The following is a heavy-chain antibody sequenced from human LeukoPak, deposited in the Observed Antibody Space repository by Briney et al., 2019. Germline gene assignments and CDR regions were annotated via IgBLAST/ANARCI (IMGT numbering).Heavy chain of an antibody. J-gene: IGHJ6*03. CDR3: ARHHSSGWYEYYMDV. D-gene: IGHD6-19*01. Sequence: GESLQISCKGSGYSFTSYRIGWVRQMPGKGLEWMGIIYPGDSDTRYSPSFQGQVTISADKSISTAYLQWSSLKASDTAMYYCARHHSSGWYEYYMDVWGKGTTVTVSS. CDR1: GYSFTSYR. CDR2: IYPGDSDT. V-gene: IGHV5-51*01.